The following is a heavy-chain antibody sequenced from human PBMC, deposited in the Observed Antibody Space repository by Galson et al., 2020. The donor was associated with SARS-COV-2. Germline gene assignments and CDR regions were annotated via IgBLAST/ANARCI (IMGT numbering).Heavy chain of an antibody. Sequence: KIGESLKISCKGSGYSFTSYWIGWVRQMPGKGLEWMGIIYPGDSDTRYSPSFQGQVTISADKSISTAYLQWSSLKASDTAMYYCARTYYYGSGRQSGRYGMDVWGQGTTVTVSS. CDR2: IYPGDSDT. V-gene: IGHV5-51*01. J-gene: IGHJ6*02. CDR3: ARTYYYGSGRQSGRYGMDV. D-gene: IGHD3-10*01. CDR1: GYSFTSYW.